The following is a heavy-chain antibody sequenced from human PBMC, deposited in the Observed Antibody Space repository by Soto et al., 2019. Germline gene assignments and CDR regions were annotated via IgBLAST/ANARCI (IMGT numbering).Heavy chain of an antibody. V-gene: IGHV3-33*01. CDR2: IWYDGSKK. D-gene: IGHD3-3*01. CDR1: GFTFSSFG. Sequence: QVQVVESGGGVVQPGRSLRLSCAASGFTFSSFGMHWVRQAPGKGLEWVSLIWYDGSKKSYGDSVKGRFTISRDNSRNTVYLQMNSPRADDTAVYYCARDASYYSLWSGYYPSRNGMDVWGQGTTVTVSS. CDR3: ARDASYYSLWSGYYPSRNGMDV. J-gene: IGHJ6*02.